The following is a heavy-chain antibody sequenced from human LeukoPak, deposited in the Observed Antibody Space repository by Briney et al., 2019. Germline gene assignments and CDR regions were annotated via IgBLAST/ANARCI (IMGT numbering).Heavy chain of an antibody. CDR1: GFTFSDYH. V-gene: IGHV3-11*01. Sequence: PGGSLRLSCAPSGFTFSDYHMNWIRQAPGKGLEWVSYISPGGDTIYFADSVKGRFTISRDNAKNSPYLQMNSLTAEDTAVYYCASGRDIAVAGPGGYFDYWGQGTLVTVSS. CDR3: ASGRDIAVAGPGGYFDY. D-gene: IGHD6-19*01. J-gene: IGHJ4*02. CDR2: ISPGGDTI.